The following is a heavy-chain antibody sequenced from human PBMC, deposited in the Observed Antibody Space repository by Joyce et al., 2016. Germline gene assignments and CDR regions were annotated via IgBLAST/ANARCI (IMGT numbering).Heavy chain of an antibody. CDR2: VYYSEAT. Sequence: HLQESGPGLVKPSETLSLTCTISGDSFSDTSYYWSWIRQPPGKGLEWLGFVYYSEATHYNPSRGGRRSISAGAAKNQFSLRLTSVTSADTAVYYCATSLPCRVGGFQFFGLDVWGQGTTVIVS. D-gene: IGHD3-10*01. J-gene: IGHJ6*02. V-gene: IGHV4-61*01. CDR3: ATSLPCRVGGFQFFGLDV. CDR1: GDSFSDTSYY.